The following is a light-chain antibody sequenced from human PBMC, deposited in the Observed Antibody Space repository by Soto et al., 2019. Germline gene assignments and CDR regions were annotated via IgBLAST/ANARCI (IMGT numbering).Light chain of an antibody. CDR3: QQYGRSPRT. V-gene: IGKV3-20*01. CDR1: QSGSSSY. CDR2: RPF. Sequence: DIGLTQSQGTLSLSPGDRATLSCRASQSGSSSYLAWYQHNPGQAPSILIYRPFSKATRIPDRFTGSPSGTDFTLIISRLEPEDLAVYYFQQYGRSPRTFDQGTK. J-gene: IGKJ1*01.